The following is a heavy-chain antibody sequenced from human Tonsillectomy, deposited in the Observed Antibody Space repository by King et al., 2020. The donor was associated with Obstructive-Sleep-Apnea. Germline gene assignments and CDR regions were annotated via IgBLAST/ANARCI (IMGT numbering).Heavy chain of an antibody. CDR2: ISPSGSAR. J-gene: IGHJ4*02. CDR3: VRETYGSGSLVDF. V-gene: IGHV3-48*04. D-gene: IGHD3-10*01. Sequence: QLVQSGGGLVQPGGSLRLSCTASGFSFSTYSMNWVRQAPGKGLEWVAFISPSGSARYYAESVKGRFTISRDNAKNSLHLQMSSLRVEHTAVYYCVRETYGSGSLVDFWGRGTLVTVSS. CDR1: GFSFSTYS.